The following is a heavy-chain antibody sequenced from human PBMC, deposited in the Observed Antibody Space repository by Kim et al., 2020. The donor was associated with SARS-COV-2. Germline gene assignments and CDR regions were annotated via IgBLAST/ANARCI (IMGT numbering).Heavy chain of an antibody. V-gene: IGHV1-24*01. CDR2: FDAEDGET. CDR3: ATARGVMVGLYYFDY. CDR1: GYTLTELS. J-gene: IGHJ4*02. Sequence: ASVKVSCKVSGYTLTELSMHWVRQAPGKGLEWMGGFDAEDGETIYAQKFQGRVTMTEDTSTDTAYMELSSLRSEDTAVYYCATARGVMVGLYYFDYWGQGTLVTVSS. D-gene: IGHD2-8*01.